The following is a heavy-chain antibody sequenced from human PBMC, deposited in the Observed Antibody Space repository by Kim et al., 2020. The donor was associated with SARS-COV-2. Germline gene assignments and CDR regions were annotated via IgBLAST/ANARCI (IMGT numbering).Heavy chain of an antibody. Sequence: GGSLRLSCAASGFTFSSYWMHWVRQAPGEGLVWVSRINGDGSSTSYADSVKGRFTISRDNAKNTLYLQMNRLRAEDTAVYYCASLSTGYAWGKFDYLGQGTLLTVSS. D-gene: IGHD3-16*01. CDR3: ASLSTGYAWGKFDY. CDR2: INGDGSST. V-gene: IGHV3-74*01. J-gene: IGHJ4*02. CDR1: GFTFSSYW.